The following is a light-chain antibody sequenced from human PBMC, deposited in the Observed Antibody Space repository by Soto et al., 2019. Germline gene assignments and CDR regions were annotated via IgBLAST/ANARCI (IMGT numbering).Light chain of an antibody. Sequence: DIVMTQSPDSLAVSLGERATINCKSSQSVLYSSNNKNYLAWYQQKPGQPPKLLIYWASTRESGVPDRFSGSGSGTDVTLTISSLQAEDVAVYYCQQYYSTRPITFGQGTRLEIK. J-gene: IGKJ5*01. V-gene: IGKV4-1*01. CDR2: WAS. CDR1: QSVLYSSNNKNY. CDR3: QQYYSTRPIT.